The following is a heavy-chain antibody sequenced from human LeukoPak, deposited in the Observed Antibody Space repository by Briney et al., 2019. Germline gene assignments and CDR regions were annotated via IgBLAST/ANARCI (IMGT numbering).Heavy chain of an antibody. J-gene: IGHJ4*02. CDR1: GFTFSNYW. CDR2: IKQEGSEK. Sequence: GGSLRLSCAASGFTFSNYWMTWVRQAPGKGLEWVANIKQEGSEKYYVDCVKGRFTISRDNAKNSLYLQMNSLRADDTAVYYCARAVLGPSYYWGQGTLVTVSS. D-gene: IGHD7-27*01. CDR3: ARAVLGPSYY. V-gene: IGHV3-7*05.